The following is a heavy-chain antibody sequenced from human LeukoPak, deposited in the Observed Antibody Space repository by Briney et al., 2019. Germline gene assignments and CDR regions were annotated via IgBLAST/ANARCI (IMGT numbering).Heavy chain of an antibody. Sequence: GASVKVSCKASGYTFTGYYMHWVRQAPGQGLEWMGWINPNSGGTNYAQKFQGRVTMTRDTSISTAYMELSRLRADDTAVYYCARDLSVAGTLGYWGQGTLVTVSS. CDR1: GYTFTGYY. J-gene: IGHJ4*02. V-gene: IGHV1-2*02. CDR3: ARDLSVAGTLGY. CDR2: INPNSGGT. D-gene: IGHD6-19*01.